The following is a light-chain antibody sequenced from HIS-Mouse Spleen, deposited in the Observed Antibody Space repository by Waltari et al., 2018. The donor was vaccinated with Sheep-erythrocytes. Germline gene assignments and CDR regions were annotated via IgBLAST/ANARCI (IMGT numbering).Light chain of an antibody. V-gene: IGLV3-1*01. CDR3: QAWDSSTAV. CDR1: KLGDKY. Sequence: SYELTQPPSVSVSPGQTASITCSGDKLGDKYACWYQQKPGQSPVLIIYQYSKRPSGILGRFSGSNSGNTATLTISGTQAMDEADYYCQAWDSSTAVFGGGTKLTVL. CDR2: QYS. J-gene: IGLJ2*01.